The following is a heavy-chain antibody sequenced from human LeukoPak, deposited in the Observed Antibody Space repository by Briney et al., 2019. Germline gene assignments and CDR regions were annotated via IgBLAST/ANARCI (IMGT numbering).Heavy chain of an antibody. Sequence: GGSLRLSCAASRFTFSTFSDYVMHWARQAPGKGLEWVSSISNSGGSTYYADSVKGRFTISRDNSKNTLYLQMNSLRAEDTAVYYCAKEGFDSWGQGTLVTVSS. CDR1: RFTFSTFSDYV. J-gene: IGHJ4*02. CDR2: ISNSGGST. CDR3: AKEGFDS. V-gene: IGHV3-23*01.